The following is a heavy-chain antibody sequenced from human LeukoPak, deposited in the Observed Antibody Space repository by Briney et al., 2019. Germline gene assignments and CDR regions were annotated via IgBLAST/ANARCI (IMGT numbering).Heavy chain of an antibody. CDR2: ISGSGGST. D-gene: IGHD6-13*01. Sequence: GGSLRLSCAASGFTFSSYAMSWVRQAPGKGLEWVSAISGSGGSTYYADSVKGRFTISRDNSKNTLYLQMNSLRAEDTAVYYCAREAAAAPNYYYYGMDVWGQGTTVTVSS. J-gene: IGHJ6*02. V-gene: IGHV3-23*01. CDR1: GFTFSSYA. CDR3: AREAAAAPNYYYYGMDV.